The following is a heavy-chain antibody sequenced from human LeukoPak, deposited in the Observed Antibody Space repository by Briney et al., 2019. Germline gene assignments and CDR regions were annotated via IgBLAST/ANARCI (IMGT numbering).Heavy chain of an antibody. J-gene: IGHJ4*02. CDR3: AREVAYCGADSYSAEFDY. D-gene: IGHD2-21*02. CDR1: GDAVSSNSAA. Sequence: SQTLLLTCVISGDAVSSNSAAWNWIRQSPSSGLEWLGRTYYRSKWFYDYAVSVRSRIIIDPDTSDNQFSLRLNSVTPEDTAVYYCAREVAYCGADSYSAEFDYWGQGILVTVSS. V-gene: IGHV6-1*01. CDR2: TYYRSKWFY.